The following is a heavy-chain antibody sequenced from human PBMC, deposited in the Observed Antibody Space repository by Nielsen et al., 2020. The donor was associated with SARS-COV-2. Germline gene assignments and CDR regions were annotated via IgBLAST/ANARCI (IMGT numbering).Heavy chain of an antibody. Sequence: ASVKVSCKASGYTFTGYYMHWVRQAPGQGLEWMGWMNPNSGNTGYAQKFQGRVTMTRNTSISTAYMELSSLRSEDTAVYYCARGPTSYDFWSGYRNYYYYYMDVWGKGTTVTVSS. V-gene: IGHV1-8*02. CDR2: MNPNSGNT. D-gene: IGHD3-3*01. J-gene: IGHJ6*03. CDR3: ARGPTSYDFWSGYRNYYYYYMDV. CDR1: GYTFTGYY.